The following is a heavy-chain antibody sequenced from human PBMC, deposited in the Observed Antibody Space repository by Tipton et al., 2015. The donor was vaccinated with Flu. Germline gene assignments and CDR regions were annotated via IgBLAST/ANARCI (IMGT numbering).Heavy chain of an antibody. CDR2: IYYSGST. D-gene: IGHD6-13*01. CDR1: GGSITSDY. CDR3: ARGRYSSSWYSYFDY. Sequence: TLSLTCTVSGGSITSDYWSWIRQPPGKGLEWIDYIYYSGSTNYNPSLKSRVTISVDTSKNQFSLKLSSVTAADTAVYYCARGRYSSSWYSYFDYWGQETLITVSS. V-gene: IGHV4-59*01. J-gene: IGHJ4*02.